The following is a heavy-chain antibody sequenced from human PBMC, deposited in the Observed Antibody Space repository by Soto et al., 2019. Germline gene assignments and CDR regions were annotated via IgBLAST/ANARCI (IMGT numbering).Heavy chain of an antibody. Sequence: QVQLVESGGGVVQPGRSLRLSCAASGFTFSTYGMHWVRQAPGKGLEWVAVISYDGSNNYYADSVKGRFTIFRDNSKNTLYLQMNSLRAEDTAVYYCAKEAVAGSIYYDAMDVWGHGTTVTGSS. J-gene: IGHJ6*02. CDR2: ISYDGSNN. CDR1: GFTFSTYG. V-gene: IGHV3-30*18. CDR3: AKEAVAGSIYYDAMDV. D-gene: IGHD6-19*01.